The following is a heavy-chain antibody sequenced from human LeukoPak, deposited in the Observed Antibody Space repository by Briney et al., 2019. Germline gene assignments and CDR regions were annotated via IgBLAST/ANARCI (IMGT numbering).Heavy chain of an antibody. CDR2: IYFGGTT. CDR3: ARGDGVYVY. Sequence: PGGSLSLSCAASGFTASSNYMTWVRQAPGQGLEWGSVIYFGGTTYYADSVKVRFTISRDNSKNTVYLQMNSLRVEDTAVYYCARGDGVYVYWGQGTLVTVSS. D-gene: IGHD5/OR15-5a*01. V-gene: IGHV3-53*01. J-gene: IGHJ4*02. CDR1: GFTASSNY.